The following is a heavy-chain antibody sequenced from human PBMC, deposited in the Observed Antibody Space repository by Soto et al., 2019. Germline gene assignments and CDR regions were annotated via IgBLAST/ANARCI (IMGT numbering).Heavy chain of an antibody. CDR2: ISNSSSTI. CDR1: GFTFSSYS. CDR3: ARDSPGRYCSSTSCPRMDV. J-gene: IGHJ6*02. Sequence: GGSLRLSCAAPGFTFSSYSMNWVRQAPGKGLEWVSYISNSSSTIYYADSVKGRFAISRDNAKNSLYLQMNSLRDEDTAVYYCARDSPGRYCSSTSCPRMDVWGQGTTVTVSS. D-gene: IGHD2-2*01. V-gene: IGHV3-48*02.